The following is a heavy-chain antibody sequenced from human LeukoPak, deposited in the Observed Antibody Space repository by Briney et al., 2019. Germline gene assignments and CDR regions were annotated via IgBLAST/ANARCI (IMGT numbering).Heavy chain of an antibody. J-gene: IGHJ4*02. CDR1: GFTVSTTY. Sequence: AAGSLRLSCAASGFTVSTTYMNWVRQGSGKGLEWVSIIYTGSTTYYADSVKGRFTITRDISKNTLYLQMNSLRAEDTAVYYCARGTVTAPDYWGQGTLVTVSS. CDR2: IYTGSTT. D-gene: IGHD4-17*01. CDR3: ARGTVTAPDY. V-gene: IGHV3-53*01.